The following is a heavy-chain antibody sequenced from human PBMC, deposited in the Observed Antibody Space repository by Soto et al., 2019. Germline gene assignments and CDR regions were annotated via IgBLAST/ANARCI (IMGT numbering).Heavy chain of an antibody. D-gene: IGHD2-2*01. CDR1: GFTFSSYG. V-gene: IGHV3-30*18. Sequence: QVQLVESGGGAVQPGRSLRLSCAASGFTFSSYGMHWVRQAPGKGLEWVAVISYDGSNKYYADSVKGRFTISRDNSKNTLYLQMNSLRAEDTAVYYCAKPSGYCSSTSCSPEYWAQGTLVTVSS. J-gene: IGHJ4*02. CDR2: ISYDGSNK. CDR3: AKPSGYCSSTSCSPEY.